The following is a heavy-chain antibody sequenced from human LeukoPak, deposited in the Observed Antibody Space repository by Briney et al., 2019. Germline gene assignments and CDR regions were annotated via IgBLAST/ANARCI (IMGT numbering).Heavy chain of an antibody. D-gene: IGHD4-17*01. CDR2: IIPIPGIA. J-gene: IGHJ4*02. V-gene: IGHV1-69*04. CDR1: GGTFSSYA. CDR3: ARGYGANRGDYFDY. Sequence: SVKVSCKASGGTFSSYAISWVRQAPGQGLEWMGRIIPIPGIANYAQKFQGRVTITADKSTSTAYMELSSLRSEDTAVYYCARGYGANRGDYFDYWGQGTLVTVSS.